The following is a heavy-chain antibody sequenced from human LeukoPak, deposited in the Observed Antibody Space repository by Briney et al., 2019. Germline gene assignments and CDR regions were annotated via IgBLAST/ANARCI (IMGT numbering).Heavy chain of an antibody. CDR3: ARDMVRGVPLDY. D-gene: IGHD3-10*01. CDR2: ISSGSTI. CDR1: GFTFSDYY. Sequence: GGSLRLSCAASGFTFSDYYMSWIRQAPGKGLEWVSYISSGSTIYYADSVKGRFTISRDNAKNSLYPQMNSLRAEDTAVYYRARDMVRGVPLDYWGQGTLVTVSS. V-gene: IGHV3-11*01. J-gene: IGHJ4*02.